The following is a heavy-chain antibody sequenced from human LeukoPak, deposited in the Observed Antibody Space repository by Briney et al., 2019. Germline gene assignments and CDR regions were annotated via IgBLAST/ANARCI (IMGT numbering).Heavy chain of an antibody. CDR3: AIGSGDSSGRVPED. Sequence: PSETLSLTCTVSGGSISSSSYYWGWIRKPAGKGLEWIGRIYPTGNTNYSPSLESRVTISQDTSKNQFSLKLSSVTAADTAVYYCAIGSGDSSGRVPEDWGQGTLVTVSS. D-gene: IGHD6-19*01. CDR1: GGSISSSSYY. CDR2: IYPTGNT. J-gene: IGHJ4*02. V-gene: IGHV4-61*02.